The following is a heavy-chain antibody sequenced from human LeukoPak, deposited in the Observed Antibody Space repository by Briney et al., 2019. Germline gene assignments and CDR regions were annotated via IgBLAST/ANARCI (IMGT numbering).Heavy chain of an antibody. D-gene: IGHD6-19*01. CDR2: MYYSGNI. CDR3: ARCLGIAVAGIYYYYMDV. Sequence: PSETLSLTCTVSGGSISSSTYYWGWIRQPPGKGLEWIGSMYYSGNIYYNPSLKSRVTISVDTSKNQFSLKLSSVTAADTAVYYCARCLGIAVAGIYYYYMDVWGKGTTVTVSS. J-gene: IGHJ6*03. V-gene: IGHV4-39*07. CDR1: GGSISSSTYY.